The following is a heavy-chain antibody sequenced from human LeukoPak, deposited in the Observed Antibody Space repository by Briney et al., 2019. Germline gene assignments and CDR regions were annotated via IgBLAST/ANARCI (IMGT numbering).Heavy chain of an antibody. J-gene: IGHJ4*02. V-gene: IGHV3-74*01. Sequence: GGSLRLSCAASGFTFSNYCMHWVRQAPGKGLVWVSRISSDESSTTYADSVKGRFTISRDNAKNTLYLKMNTLRAEETAIYFCARGGFTGTSCPYFDYWGQGTLVTVSS. CDR1: GFTFSNYC. D-gene: IGHD2-2*01. CDR3: ARGGFTGTSCPYFDY. CDR2: ISSDESST.